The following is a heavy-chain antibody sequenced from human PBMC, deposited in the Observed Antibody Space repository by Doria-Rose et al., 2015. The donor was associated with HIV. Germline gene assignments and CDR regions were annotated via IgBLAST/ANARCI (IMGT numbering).Heavy chain of an antibody. V-gene: IGHV2-26*01. CDR3: ARIKSSRWYHKYYFDF. D-gene: IGHD6-13*01. Sequence: QITLKESGPVLVKPTETLTLTCTVSGVSLSSPGMGVSWIRQPPGKALEWLANIFSDDEGSYRTSLKSSLTISRGTSKSQVVLTVTDMHPVDTATYYCARIKSSRWYHKYYFDFWGQGTLVIVSA. CDR2: IFSDDEG. J-gene: IGHJ4*02. CDR1: GVSLSSPGMG.